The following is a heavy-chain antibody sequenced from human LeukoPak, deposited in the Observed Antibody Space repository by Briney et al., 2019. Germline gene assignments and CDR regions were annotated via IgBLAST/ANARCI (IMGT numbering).Heavy chain of an antibody. CDR1: GGTFSSYA. CDR2: IIPIFGTA. CDR3: ARVMITFGRNAEYFQH. V-gene: IGHV1-69*13. Sequence: ASVKVSCKASGGTFSSYAISWVRQAPGQGLEWMGGIIPIFGTANYAQKFQGRVTITADESTSTAYMELSSPRSEDTAVYYCARVMITFGRNAEYFQHWGQGTLVTVS. J-gene: IGHJ1*01. D-gene: IGHD3-16*01.